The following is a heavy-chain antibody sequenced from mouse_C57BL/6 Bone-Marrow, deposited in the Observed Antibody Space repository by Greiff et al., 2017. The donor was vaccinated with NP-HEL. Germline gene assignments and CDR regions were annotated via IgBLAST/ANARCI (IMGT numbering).Heavy chain of an antibody. Sequence: VQLQQSVAELVRPGASVKLSCTASGFNIKNTYMHWVKQRPEQGLEWIGRIDPANGNTKYAPKFQGKATITADTSSNTAYLQLSSLTSEDTAIDYCASHYGSIYPFYDAMDYWGQGTSVTVSS. V-gene: IGHV14-3*01. D-gene: IGHD1-1*01. CDR2: IDPANGNT. J-gene: IGHJ4*01. CDR1: GFNIKNTY. CDR3: ASHYGSIYPFYDAMDY.